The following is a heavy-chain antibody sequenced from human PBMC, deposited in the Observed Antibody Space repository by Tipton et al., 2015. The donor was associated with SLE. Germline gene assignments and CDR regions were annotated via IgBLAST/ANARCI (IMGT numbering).Heavy chain of an antibody. CDR3: ARGVAERLGLDF. CDR1: GGSFTSNY. D-gene: IGHD6-19*01. CDR2: IYYSGRT. Sequence: TLSLTCTVSGGSFTSNYWSWIRQPPGKGLEWIGYIYYSGRTNYNPSLKSRVTISVDTSKNQFSLNLNSVTAADTALYFCARGVAERLGLDFWGQGSLVTVSS. V-gene: IGHV4-59*01. J-gene: IGHJ4*02.